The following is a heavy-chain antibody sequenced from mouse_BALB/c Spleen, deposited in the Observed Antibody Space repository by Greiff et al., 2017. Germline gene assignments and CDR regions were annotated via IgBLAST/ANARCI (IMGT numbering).Heavy chain of an antibody. CDR2: IYPGDGST. J-gene: IGHJ3*01. V-gene: IGHV1S56*01. CDR3: ARTSFAY. Sequence: QVQLQQSGPELVKPGASVKMSCKASGYTFTSYYIHWVKQRPGQGLEWIGWIYPGDGSTKYNEKFKGKTTLTADKSSSTAYMLLSSLTSEDSAIYFCARTSFAYWGQGTLVTVSA. CDR1: GYTFTSYY.